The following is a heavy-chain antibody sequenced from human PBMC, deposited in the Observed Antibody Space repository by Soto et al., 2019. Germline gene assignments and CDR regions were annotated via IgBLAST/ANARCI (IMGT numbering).Heavy chain of an antibody. Sequence: APVKVSCKASGYLFTNYYNHWVRQAPGQGLEWMGMSKTAGGVTNYAQKFRGRVTMTRDTSTSTVYMELSSLTCQDPGVYFCAKVYYDRSDNPQGGFDYWGQGTPVTVSS. D-gene: IGHD3-22*01. CDR2: SKTAGGVT. CDR1: GYLFTNYY. V-gene: IGHV1-46*01. J-gene: IGHJ4*02. CDR3: AKVYYDRSDNPQGGFDY.